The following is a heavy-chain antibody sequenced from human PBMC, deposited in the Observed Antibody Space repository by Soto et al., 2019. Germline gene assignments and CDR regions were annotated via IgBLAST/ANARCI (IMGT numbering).Heavy chain of an antibody. CDR2: IYSGGSS. CDR3: ARLGPYGSESYSFRYNWFDP. Sequence: PWGSLRLSCTTSGFTVSTSHMTWVRQAPGKGLEWVSVIYSGGSSYYAVSVQGRFTISRDNSKNTVYLQMNSLRGGDTAMYYCARLGPYGSESYSFRYNWFDPWGQGTQVTVSS. D-gene: IGHD3-10*01. V-gene: IGHV3-53*01. CDR1: GFTVSTSH. J-gene: IGHJ5*02.